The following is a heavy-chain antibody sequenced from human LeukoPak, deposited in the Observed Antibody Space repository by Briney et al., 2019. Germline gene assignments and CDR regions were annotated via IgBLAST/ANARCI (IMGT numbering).Heavy chain of an antibody. D-gene: IGHD3-22*01. CDR1: GFTFSSYS. CDR3: AGYVSSGRRDAFDI. J-gene: IGHJ3*02. V-gene: IGHV3-21*01. CDR2: ITSNTNYI. Sequence: GGSLRLSCAASGFTFSSYSMNWVRQAPGTGLEGVSAITSNTNYIYYADSVKGRFTISRDNAKNSLYLQMNSLRAEDTAVYYCAGYVSSGRRDAFDIWGQGTMVTVSS.